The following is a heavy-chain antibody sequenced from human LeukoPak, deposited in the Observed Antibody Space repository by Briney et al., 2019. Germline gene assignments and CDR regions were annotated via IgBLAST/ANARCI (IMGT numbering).Heavy chain of an antibody. V-gene: IGHV3-7*01. CDR3: QQDLKFILSSGGYYFDV. CDR2: IKYDGTEK. D-gene: IGHD3-16*01. CDR1: GLNHKFW. J-gene: IGHJ4*02. Sequence: GGSLRLSCAASGLNHKFWMSWVRQAPGRGLQWVANIKYDGTEKNYVESVRGRFTIELDNATTSVFLQMTGLRVDDAAIYASQQDLKFILSSGGYYFDVWGQGSLVTVSS.